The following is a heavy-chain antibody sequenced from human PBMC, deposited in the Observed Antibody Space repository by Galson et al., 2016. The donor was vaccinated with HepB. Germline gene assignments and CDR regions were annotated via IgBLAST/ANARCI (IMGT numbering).Heavy chain of an antibody. D-gene: IGHD1-7*01. CDR1: GGSFSSYG. CDR2: IIPISGSP. Sequence: SVKVSCKASGGSFSSYGVTWILQAPGQGLEWMGGIIPISGSPNFAPKFQGRVTITADTSTSTAYLDLRSLRSDDTAVYYCARDFRLAAGTTSYFHHWGQGTLVTVSS. V-gene: IGHV1-69*06. CDR3: ARDFRLAAGTTSYFHH. J-gene: IGHJ1*01.